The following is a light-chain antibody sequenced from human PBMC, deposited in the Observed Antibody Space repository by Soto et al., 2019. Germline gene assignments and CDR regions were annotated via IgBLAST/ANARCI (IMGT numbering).Light chain of an antibody. J-gene: IGKJ1*01. CDR1: QTISSW. CDR3: QHYNSYSEA. CDR2: KAS. Sequence: DIRMTQSASTLSGSVGDRVTITCGASQTISSWLAWYQQKTGKAPKLLIYKASTLKSGVPSRFSGSGYGTEFNLTISSLQPDDFATYYCQHYNSYSEAFGQGTKVDIK. V-gene: IGKV1-5*03.